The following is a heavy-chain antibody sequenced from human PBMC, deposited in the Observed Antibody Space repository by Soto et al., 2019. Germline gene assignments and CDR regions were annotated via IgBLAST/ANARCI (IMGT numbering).Heavy chain of an antibody. CDR1: GFTFSIYA. J-gene: IGHJ4*02. CDR2: ISGSGGST. Sequence: GGSLRLSCAASGFTFSIYAMTWVRQAPGKGLEWVSAISGSGGSTFYADSVKGRFTISRDNSKNTLYLQLNSLRAEDTAVYYCAKNLEPPPGTTDFDYWGQGTLVTVSS. CDR3: AKNLEPPPGTTDFDY. D-gene: IGHD1-7*01. V-gene: IGHV3-23*01.